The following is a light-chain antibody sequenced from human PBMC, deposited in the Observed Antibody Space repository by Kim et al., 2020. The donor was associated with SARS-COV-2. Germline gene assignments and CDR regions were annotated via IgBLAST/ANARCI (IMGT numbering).Light chain of an antibody. Sequence: DIQMTQSPSTLSASVGDRVTITCRASQSITILLAWYQQKPGKAPNLLIYKASSLESGVPSRFSGSGSGTEFALTISSLQPDDFATYYCQQYSAYPWTCGQGTKVDIK. J-gene: IGKJ1*01. CDR3: QQYSAYPWT. CDR1: QSITIL. CDR2: KAS. V-gene: IGKV1-5*03.